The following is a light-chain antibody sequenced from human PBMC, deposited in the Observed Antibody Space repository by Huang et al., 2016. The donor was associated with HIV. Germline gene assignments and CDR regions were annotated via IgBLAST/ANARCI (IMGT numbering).Light chain of an antibody. CDR3: QQYGSTPPAT. CDR2: AAS. Sequence: DIQMTQSPSSLPASVGDSVTITCRASQGIRNSLAWYQQQPGKAPKLLLYAASKLESGVPSRFSGSASGTDYTLTISSLQPEDFATYYCQQYGSTPPATFGQGTKVEIK. J-gene: IGKJ1*01. V-gene: IGKV1-NL1*01. CDR1: QGIRNS.